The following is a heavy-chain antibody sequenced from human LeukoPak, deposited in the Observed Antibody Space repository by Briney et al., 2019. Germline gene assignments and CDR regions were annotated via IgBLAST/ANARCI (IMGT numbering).Heavy chain of an antibody. CDR2: ISYDGSNE. J-gene: IGHJ4*02. V-gene: IGHV3-30*03. D-gene: IGHD3-16*01. CDR1: GFTFSSYG. Sequence: GRSLRLSCAASGFTFSSYGMHWVRQAPGKGLEWVAVISYDGSNEFYADSVKGRFTISRDNSKNTLYLQMNSLRAEDTAVFYRALAYRDYWGQGTLVTVSS. CDR3: ALAYRDY.